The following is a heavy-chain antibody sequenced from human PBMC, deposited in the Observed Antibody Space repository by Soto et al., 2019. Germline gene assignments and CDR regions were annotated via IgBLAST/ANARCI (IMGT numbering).Heavy chain of an antibody. J-gene: IGHJ4*02. V-gene: IGHV3-7*04. CDR3: ARESVSPTPGDY. CDR2: VAPHGSVK. CDR1: GFSIDKFW. D-gene: IGHD3-10*01. Sequence: EVQLVESGGGLVQPGGSLRLSCAASGFSIDKFWMHWVRQAPGKGLEWVASVAPHGSVKHYMESVKGRFAISRDNAGNSLYLQMNSLKAEDTAVYSCARESVSPTPGDYWGQGTLVTGSS.